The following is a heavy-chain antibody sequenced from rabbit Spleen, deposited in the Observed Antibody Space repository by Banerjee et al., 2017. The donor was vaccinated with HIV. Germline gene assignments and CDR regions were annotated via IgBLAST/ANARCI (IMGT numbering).Heavy chain of an antibody. D-gene: IGHD6-1*01. CDR1: GFSFSSSYY. J-gene: IGHJ6*01. CDR3: ATSDYSGSGYGSFRL. V-gene: IGHV1S45*01. Sequence: QEQLVESGGDLVQPEGSLTLTCTASGFSFSSSYYMCWVRQAPGKGLEWIACIYTGSGSTYYASWAKGRFTISKTSSTTVTLQMTSLSAADTATYFCATSDYSGSGYGSFRLWGQGTLVTVS. CDR2: IYTGSGST.